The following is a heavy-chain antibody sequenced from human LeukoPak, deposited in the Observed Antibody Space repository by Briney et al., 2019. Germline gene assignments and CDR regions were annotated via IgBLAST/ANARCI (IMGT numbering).Heavy chain of an antibody. D-gene: IGHD1-26*01. J-gene: IGHJ1*01. Sequence: GGSLRLSCAASGFIFSSYAMGWVRQAPGMGLEWVSAISGIGDTTHYADSVKGRFTISRDNSKNTLFLQMDSLRGEDTAVYYCAKRVVVGATTPYSDFQHWGQGTLVTVSS. CDR3: AKRVVVGATTPYSDFQH. V-gene: IGHV3-23*01. CDR2: ISGIGDTT. CDR1: GFIFSSYA.